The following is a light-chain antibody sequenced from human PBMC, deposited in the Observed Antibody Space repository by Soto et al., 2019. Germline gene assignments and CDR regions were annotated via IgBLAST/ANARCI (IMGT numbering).Light chain of an antibody. J-gene: IGLJ1*01. CDR3: NSYTTSNTFV. V-gene: IGLV2-14*03. CDR2: EAI. CDR1: SSDIGAHNF. Sequence: QSVLTQPASVSGSPGQAITVSCSGTSSDIGAHNFVSWYQQHPGKAPKLIIYEAINRPSGVSDRFSGSKSGNTASLTISGLQSEDEADYSCNSYTTSNTFVFGSGTKVTVL.